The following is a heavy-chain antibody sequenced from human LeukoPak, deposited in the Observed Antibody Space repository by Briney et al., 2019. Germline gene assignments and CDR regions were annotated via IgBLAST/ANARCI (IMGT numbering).Heavy chain of an antibody. V-gene: IGHV4-61*02. D-gene: IGHD3-10*01. CDR1: GDSISSGDYY. CDR3: ARGLITMVRGVINLYAFDI. CDR2: ISSSGST. J-gene: IGHJ3*02. Sequence: PSETLSLTCTVSGDSISSGDYYWGWIRQPAGKGLEWIGRISSSGSTNYNPSLKSRVTISVDTSKNQFSLRLNSVTAADTAVYYCARGLITMVRGVINLYAFDIWGQGTMVTVSS.